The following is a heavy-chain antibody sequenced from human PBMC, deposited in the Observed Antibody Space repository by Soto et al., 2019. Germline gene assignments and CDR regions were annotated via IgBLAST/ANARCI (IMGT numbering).Heavy chain of an antibody. CDR3: ARDSGIRGPSGDLDY. CDR1: GYTFMSHV. V-gene: IGHV1-3*01. J-gene: IGHJ4*02. Sequence: QVQLVQSGAEVKEPGASVKVSCRASGYTFMSHVMHWVRQAPGQRLEWMGWVTGGNGDTKYSQNFQDRVTITRDTSATTAYMELSRLTSEDTAVYYCARDSGIRGPSGDLDYWGQGTLVTVSS. CDR2: VTGGNGDT. D-gene: IGHD1-20*01.